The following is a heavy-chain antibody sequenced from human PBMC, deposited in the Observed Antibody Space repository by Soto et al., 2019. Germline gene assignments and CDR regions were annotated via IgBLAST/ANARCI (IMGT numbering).Heavy chain of an antibody. D-gene: IGHD2-21*01. CDR3: EILNIVVATSYFDY. J-gene: IGHJ4*02. Sequence: QVQLVESGGGVVQPGRSLRLSCAASGFTFSSYGMHWVRQAPGKGLEWVAVISYDGSNKYYADSVKGRFTISRDNSKNTLYLQMNSLRAEDTAVYYCEILNIVVATSYFDYWGQGTLVTVSS. V-gene: IGHV3-30*03. CDR1: GFTFSSYG. CDR2: ISYDGSNK.